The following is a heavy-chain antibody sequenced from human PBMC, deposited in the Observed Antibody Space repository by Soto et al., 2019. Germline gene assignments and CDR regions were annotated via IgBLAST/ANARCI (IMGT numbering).Heavy chain of an antibody. CDR3: ARGRRWVVGTAAGWFDP. D-gene: IGHD6-13*01. V-gene: IGHV1-2*02. CDR1: GYTFTGYY. J-gene: IGHJ5*02. CDR2: INPNSGGT. Sequence: ASVKVSFKASGYTFTGYYMHWVRQAPGQGLEWMGWINPNSGGTNYAQKFQGRVTMTRDTSISTAYMELSRLRSDDTAVYYGARGRRWVVGTAAGWFDPWGQGTLVTVSS.